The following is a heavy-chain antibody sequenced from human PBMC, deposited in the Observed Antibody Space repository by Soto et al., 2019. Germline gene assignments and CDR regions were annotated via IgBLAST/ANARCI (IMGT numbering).Heavy chain of an antibody. Sequence: GGSLRLSCAASGFTFSSYAMSWVRQAPGKGLEWVSAISGSGGSTYYADSVKGRFTISRDNSKNTLYLQMNSLRAEDTAVYYCAKDWSQDYGAYESRDYFDYWGQGTLVTVS. CDR2: ISGSGGST. V-gene: IGHV3-23*01. CDR1: GFTFSSYA. CDR3: AKDWSQDYGAYESRDYFDY. J-gene: IGHJ4*02. D-gene: IGHD4-17*01.